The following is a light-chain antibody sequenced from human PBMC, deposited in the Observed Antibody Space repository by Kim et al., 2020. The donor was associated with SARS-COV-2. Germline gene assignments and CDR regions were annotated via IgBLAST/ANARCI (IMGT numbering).Light chain of an antibody. Sequence: SYELTQPHSVSVAPGKTARITCGGNNIGSKSVHWYQQKPGRAPVLVVYDDSDRPSGIPERFSGSNSGNTATLTISRVEAGDEADYYCQVWDSSSDHVVFGGGTQLTVL. CDR3: QVWDSSSDHVV. V-gene: IGLV3-21*03. CDR2: DDS. CDR1: NIGSKS. J-gene: IGLJ2*01.